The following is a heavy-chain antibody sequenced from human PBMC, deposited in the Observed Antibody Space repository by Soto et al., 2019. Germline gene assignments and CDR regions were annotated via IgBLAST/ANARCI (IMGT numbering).Heavy chain of an antibody. CDR1: GFTFSDYY. J-gene: IGHJ4*02. D-gene: IGHD4-17*01. V-gene: IGHV3-11*01. CDR2: ISSGGTTT. Sequence: PXXSLRLSFAASGFTFSDYYMRWIPQTPGKGLEWLSYISSGGTTTYYADSVKGRFTISRDNAKNSLYLQMNSLRADDTAVYYCARRATVTTLAVDYWGQGTLVTVSS. CDR3: ARRATVTTLAVDY.